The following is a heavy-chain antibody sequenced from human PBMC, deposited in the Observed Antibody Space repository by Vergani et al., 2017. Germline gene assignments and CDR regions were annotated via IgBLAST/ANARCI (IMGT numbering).Heavy chain of an antibody. J-gene: IGHJ5*02. CDR2: INAGNGNT. V-gene: IGHV1-3*01. CDR3: ARTGLAGSSWSANWFDP. D-gene: IGHD6-13*01. CDR1: GYTFTTYA. Sequence: QVQLVQSGAEVKKPGASVQVSCKASGYTFTTYAIHWVRQAPGQRLEWLGWINAGNGNTKYSQKFQGRLTITRDTSASTAYMELSSLRSEDTALYYCARTGLAGSSWSANWFDPWDQGTLVAVSS.